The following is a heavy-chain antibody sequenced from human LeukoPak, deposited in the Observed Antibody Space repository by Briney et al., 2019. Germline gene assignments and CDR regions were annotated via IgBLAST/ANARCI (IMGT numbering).Heavy chain of an antibody. J-gene: IGHJ4*02. V-gene: IGHV3-30-3*01. CDR1: GFTFSSYT. Sequence: GGSLRLSCAASGFTFSSYTMHWVRQAPGKGLEWVAIISYDGNNKYYADSVKGRFTISRDNSKNTLYLQMSSLRAEDTALYYCARDRFGYCSGGTCYYPMYYFDFWGQGTLVTVSS. CDR3: ARDRFGYCSGGTCYYPMYYFDF. D-gene: IGHD2-15*01. CDR2: ISYDGNNK.